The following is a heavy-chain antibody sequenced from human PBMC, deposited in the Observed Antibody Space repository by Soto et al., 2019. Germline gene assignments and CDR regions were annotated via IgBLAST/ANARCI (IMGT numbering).Heavy chain of an antibody. CDR1: GGTFSSYA. D-gene: IGHD6-19*01. CDR3: ASTGSVAGAKPYYYYYGMDV. CDR2: IIPIFGTA. J-gene: IGHJ6*02. Sequence: QVQLVQSGAEVKKPGSSVKVSCKASGGTFSSYAISWVRQAPGQGLEWMGGIIPIFGTANYAQKFQGRVTITADEATSTAYMEMSSLRSEDTAVYYCASTGSVAGAKPYYYYYGMDVWGQGTTVTVSS. V-gene: IGHV1-69*01.